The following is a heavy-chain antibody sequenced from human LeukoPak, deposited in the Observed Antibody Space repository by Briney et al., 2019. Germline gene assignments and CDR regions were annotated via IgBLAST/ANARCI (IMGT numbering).Heavy chain of an antibody. CDR2: ISAYNGNT. CDR1: GYTFTSYG. CDR3: ARVQSRIAARRDYDY. V-gene: IGHV1-18*01. D-gene: IGHD6-6*01. Sequence: ASVKVSCKASGYTFTSYGISWVRQAPGQGLEWMGWISAYNGNTNYAQKLQGRVTMTRDTSISTAYMELSRLTSDDTAVYYCARVQSRIAARRDYDYWGQGTLVTVSS. J-gene: IGHJ4*02.